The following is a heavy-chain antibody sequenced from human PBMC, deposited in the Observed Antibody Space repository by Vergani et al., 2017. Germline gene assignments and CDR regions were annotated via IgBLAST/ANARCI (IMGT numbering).Heavy chain of an antibody. V-gene: IGHV3-9*01. Sequence: EVQLVESGGGLVQPGRSLRLSCAASGFTFDDYAMHWVRHAPGKGLGWVSGISWNSGSIGYADSVKGRFTISRDNAKNSLYLQMNSLRAEDTALYYCAKAGIAAADIYDDYYDMDVWGKGTTVTVSS. CDR3: AKAGIAAADIYDDYYDMDV. D-gene: IGHD6-13*01. CDR1: GFTFDDYA. J-gene: IGHJ6*03. CDR2: ISWNSGSI.